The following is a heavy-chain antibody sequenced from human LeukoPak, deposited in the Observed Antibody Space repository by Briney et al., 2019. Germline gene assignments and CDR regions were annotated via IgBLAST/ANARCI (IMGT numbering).Heavy chain of an antibody. Sequence: SETLSLTCAVYGGSFSGYHWSWIRQPPGKGLEWIGEINHSGSTNYNPSLKSRVTISVDTSKNRFSLKLSSVTAADTAVYYYARGQQWLDLSYYYSYSMDVWGKGTTVTVSS. D-gene: IGHD6-19*01. CDR2: INHSGST. CDR3: ARGQQWLDLSYYYSYSMDV. J-gene: IGHJ6*04. V-gene: IGHV4-34*01. CDR1: GGSFSGYH.